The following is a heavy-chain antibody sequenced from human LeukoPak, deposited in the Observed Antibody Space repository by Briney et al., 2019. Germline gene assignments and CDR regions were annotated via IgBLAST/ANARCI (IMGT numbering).Heavy chain of an antibody. D-gene: IGHD2-2*02. CDR1: GGSISSYY. CDR2: IYTSGST. J-gene: IGHJ6*03. V-gene: IGHV4-4*07. CDR3: ARSRDVCTSCYKAFYYYYYMDV. Sequence: PSETLSLTCTVSGGSISSYYWSWIRQPAGKGLEWIGRIYTSGSTNYNPSLKSRVTMSVDASKNQFSLKLSSVTAADTAVYYCARSRDVCTSCYKAFYYYYYMDVWGKGTTVTVSS.